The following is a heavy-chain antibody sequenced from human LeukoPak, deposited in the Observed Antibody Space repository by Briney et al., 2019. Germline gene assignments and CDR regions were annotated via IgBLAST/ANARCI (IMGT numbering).Heavy chain of an antibody. J-gene: IGHJ3*02. CDR3: ERDRRVGATTNAFDI. D-gene: IGHD1-26*01. V-gene: IGHV1-69*04. Sequence: SVKVSCKASAGTFSSYATRWVGPATGQGLEWRGRIIAILGIAHYAQKFQGRVTITADNSTSTAYMELSSLRSDDTAVYYCERDRRVGATTNAFDIWGQGRMVTVSS. CDR1: AGTFSSYA. CDR2: IIAILGIA.